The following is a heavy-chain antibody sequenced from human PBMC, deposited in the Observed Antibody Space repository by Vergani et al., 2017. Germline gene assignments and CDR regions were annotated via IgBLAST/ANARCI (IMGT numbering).Heavy chain of an antibody. CDR1: GSTVSGNY. J-gene: IGHJ5*02. CDR2: INWNGGST. D-gene: IGHD3-22*01. Sequence: ELQLVESGGGLVQPGGSLRLSCAASGSTVSGNYMTWVRQAPGKGLEWVSGINWNGGSTGYADSVKGRFTISRDNAKNSLYLQMNSLRAEDTALYYCARSGGSGYYYDWFDPWGQGTLVTVSS. V-gene: IGHV3-20*04. CDR3: ARSGGSGYYYDWFDP.